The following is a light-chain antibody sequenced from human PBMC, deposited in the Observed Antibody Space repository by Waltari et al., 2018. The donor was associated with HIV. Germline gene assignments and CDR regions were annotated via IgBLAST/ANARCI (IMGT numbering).Light chain of an antibody. CDR2: GAS. Sequence: EIVMTQSQATLSVSPGERATLSCRASQSVSSNLAWYQQKPGQAPRRLIYGASTRATGIPARFSGSGSGTEFTLTISSLQSEDFAVYYCQQYNNWPLTFGGGTKVEIK. CDR1: QSVSSN. CDR3: QQYNNWPLT. J-gene: IGKJ4*01. V-gene: IGKV3-15*01.